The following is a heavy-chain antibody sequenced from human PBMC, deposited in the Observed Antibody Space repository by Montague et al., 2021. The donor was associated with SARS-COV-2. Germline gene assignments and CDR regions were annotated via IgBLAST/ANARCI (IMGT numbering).Heavy chain of an antibody. Sequence: SETLSLICAVYGGSFSGYYWSWIRQPPGKGLEWIGEINHSGSANYNPSLKSRVTISVDTSKNQFSLKLSSVTAADTAVYYCARVRYYGSGTSLGMDVWGQGTTVTVSS. CDR1: GGSFSGYY. V-gene: IGHV4-34*01. CDR3: ARVRYYGSGTSLGMDV. CDR2: INHSGSA. J-gene: IGHJ6*02. D-gene: IGHD3-10*01.